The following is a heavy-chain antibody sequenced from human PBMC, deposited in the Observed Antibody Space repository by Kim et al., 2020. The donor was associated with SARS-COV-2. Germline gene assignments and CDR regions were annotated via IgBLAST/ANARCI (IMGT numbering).Heavy chain of an antibody. CDR2: IKSKTDGGTT. CDR3: TTDEGVGANNFGY. Sequence: GGSLRLSCAASGFTFSNAWMSWVRQAPGKGLEWVGRIKSKTDGGTTDYATHVKGRFTISRDDSKNTLYLQMNRLKTEDTAVYYWTTDEGVGANNFGYRGQGTLVTVSS. J-gene: IGHJ4*02. D-gene: IGHD1-26*01. CDR1: GFTFSNAW. V-gene: IGHV3-15*01.